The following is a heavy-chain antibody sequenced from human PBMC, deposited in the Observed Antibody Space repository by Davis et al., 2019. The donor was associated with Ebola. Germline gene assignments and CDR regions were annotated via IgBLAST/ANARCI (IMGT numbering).Heavy chain of an antibody. Sequence: PGGSLRLSCAASGFTFSSYWMHWVRQAPGKGLVWVSRINSDGSSTSYADSVKGRFTISRDNAKNSLYLQMNSLRAEDTAVYYCASDYSSSWSQVGYFDLWGRGTLVTVSS. CDR1: GFTFSSYW. CDR3: ASDYSSSWSQVGYFDL. V-gene: IGHV3-74*01. D-gene: IGHD6-13*01. CDR2: INSDGSST. J-gene: IGHJ2*01.